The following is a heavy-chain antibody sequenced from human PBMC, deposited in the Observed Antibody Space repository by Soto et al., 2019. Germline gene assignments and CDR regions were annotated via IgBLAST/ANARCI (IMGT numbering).Heavy chain of an antibody. J-gene: IGHJ6*02. D-gene: IGHD6-13*01. V-gene: IGHV1-69*13. Sequence: SVKVSFKASDGTSGTYAITWVRQAPGQGLEWMGGIIPILGTANYAQKFQGRVTITADESTSTAYMELSSLRSEDTAVYYCARAYSSSYYYGMDVWGDGTTVTVFS. CDR3: ARAYSSSYYYGMDV. CDR2: IIPILGTA. CDR1: DGTSGTYA.